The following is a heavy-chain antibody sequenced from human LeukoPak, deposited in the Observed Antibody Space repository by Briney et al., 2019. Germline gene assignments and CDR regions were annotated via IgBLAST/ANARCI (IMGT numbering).Heavy chain of an antibody. CDR3: ARGLWQWQMQTACDY. J-gene: IGHJ4*02. V-gene: IGHV1-18*01. D-gene: IGHD6-19*01. CDR1: GYTFTSYG. Sequence: RASVKLSCKASGYTFTSYGISWVRQAPGQGLEWMGWISAYNGNTNYAQKLQGRVTMTTDTSTSTAYMELRSLRSDDTAVYYCARGLWQWQMQTACDYWGQGTLVTVSS. CDR2: ISAYNGNT.